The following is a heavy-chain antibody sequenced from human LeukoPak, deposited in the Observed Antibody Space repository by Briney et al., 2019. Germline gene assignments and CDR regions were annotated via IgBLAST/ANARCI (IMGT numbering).Heavy chain of an antibody. D-gene: IGHD1-26*01. CDR2: IGTAGDT. V-gene: IGHV3-13*01. CDR1: GFTFSSYD. Sequence: GGSLRLSCAASGFTFSSYDMHWVRQATGKGLEWVSAIGTAGDTYYPGSVKGRFTISRDNAKNSLYLQMNSLRAEDTAVYYCARDLSVGSKPDLGFDYWGQGTLVTVSS. CDR3: ARDLSVGSKPDLGFDY. J-gene: IGHJ4*02.